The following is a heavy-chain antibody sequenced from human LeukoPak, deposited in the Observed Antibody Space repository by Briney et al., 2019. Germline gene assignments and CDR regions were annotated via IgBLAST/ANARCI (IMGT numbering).Heavy chain of an antibody. D-gene: IGHD6-13*01. V-gene: IGHV3-48*01. CDR1: GFTFSYYE. Sequence: GGSLRLSCAASGFTFSYYEMIWVRQAPGKGLEWVSYITGGSTTKNYADSVKGRFTISRDNSKNTLYLQMNSLRAEDTAVYYCARDLIAAAGGYWGQGTLVTVSS. J-gene: IGHJ4*02. CDR3: ARDLIAAAGGY. CDR2: ITGGSTTK.